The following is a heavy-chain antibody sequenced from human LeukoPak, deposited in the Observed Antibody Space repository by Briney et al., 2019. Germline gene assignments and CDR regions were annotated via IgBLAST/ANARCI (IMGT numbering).Heavy chain of an antibody. V-gene: IGHV3-23*01. CDR3: AKVPLGDYLYYFDY. D-gene: IGHD4-17*01. CDR1: GFTFSSYA. Sequence: PGGSLRLSCAASGFTFSSYAVSWVRQAPGKGLEWVSAISGSGGSTYYADSVKGRFTISRDNSKNTLYLQMNSLRAQDTAVYYCAKVPLGDYLYYFDYWGQGTLVTVSS. CDR2: ISGSGGST. J-gene: IGHJ4*02.